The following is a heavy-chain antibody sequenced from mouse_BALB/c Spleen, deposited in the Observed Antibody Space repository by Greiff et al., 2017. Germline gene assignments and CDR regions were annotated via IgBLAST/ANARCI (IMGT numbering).Heavy chain of an antibody. V-gene: IGHV2-9*02. J-gene: IGHJ3*01. D-gene: IGHD1-2*01. CDR1: GFSLTSYG. CDR3: ASSSLLRLAY. Sequence: QVQLQQSGPGLVAPSQSLSITCTVSGFSLTSYGVHWVRQPPGKGLEWLGVIWAGGSTNYNSALMSRLSISKDNSKSQVFLKMNSLQTDDTAMYYCASSSLLRLAYWGQGTLVTVSA. CDR2: IWAGGST.